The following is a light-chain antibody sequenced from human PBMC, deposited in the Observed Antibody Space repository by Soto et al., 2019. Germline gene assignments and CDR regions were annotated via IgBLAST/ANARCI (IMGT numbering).Light chain of an antibody. CDR3: QQYNNWPYT. J-gene: IGKJ2*01. Sequence: EIVMTQSPATLSVSPGERATLSCRASQSVSSNLAWYQQKPGQAPRLLIYGASTGATGIPARFSGSGSGREFTLTISSLQSEDFAVYYCQQYNNWPYTFGQGTKLEIK. CDR1: QSVSSN. V-gene: IGKV3-15*01. CDR2: GAS.